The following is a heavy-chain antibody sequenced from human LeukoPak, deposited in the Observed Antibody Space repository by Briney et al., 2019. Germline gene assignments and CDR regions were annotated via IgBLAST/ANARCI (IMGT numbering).Heavy chain of an antibody. V-gene: IGHV6-1*01. Sequence: SQTLSLTCAISGDSVSSNNGAWNWIRQSPSRGLEWLGRTYYRSKWYYDYAVSIQGRITINPDTTKNQFSLKLSSVTAADTAVYYCARAVHYYDSSGYQLTWYFDYWGQGTLVTVSS. J-gene: IGHJ4*02. CDR3: ARAVHYYDSSGYQLTWYFDY. CDR1: GDSVSSNNGA. CDR2: TYYRSKWYY. D-gene: IGHD3-22*01.